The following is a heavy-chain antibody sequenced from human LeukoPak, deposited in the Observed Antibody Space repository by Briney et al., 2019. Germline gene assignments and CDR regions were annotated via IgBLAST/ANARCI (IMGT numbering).Heavy chain of an antibody. CDR1: GITFNNAY. V-gene: IGHV3-15*01. J-gene: IGHJ4*02. CDR3: TTDAGYTSKWYNY. Sequence: GGSLRLSCAASGITFNNAYMCWVRQAPGKGLEWVGRIKSKVDGGTTDYGAPAKGRFTISRDDSRNTLYLQMDSLKTEDTAVYYCTTDAGYTSKWYNYWGQGTLVTVSS. D-gene: IGHD6-13*01. CDR2: IKSKVDGGTT.